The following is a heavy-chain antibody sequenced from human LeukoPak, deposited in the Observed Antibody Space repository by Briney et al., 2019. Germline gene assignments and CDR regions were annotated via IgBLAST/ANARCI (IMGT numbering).Heavy chain of an antibody. CDR2: IYYSGST. CDR3: ARSTLYYSSSSGFDY. J-gene: IGHJ4*02. D-gene: IGHD6-6*01. Sequence: SETQSLTCTVSGGSISSYYWSWIRQPPGKGLEWIGYIYYSGSTNYNPSLKSRVTISVDTSKNQFSLKLSSVTAADTAVYYCARSTLYYSSSSGFDYWGQGTLVTVSS. V-gene: IGHV4-59*12. CDR1: GGSISSYY.